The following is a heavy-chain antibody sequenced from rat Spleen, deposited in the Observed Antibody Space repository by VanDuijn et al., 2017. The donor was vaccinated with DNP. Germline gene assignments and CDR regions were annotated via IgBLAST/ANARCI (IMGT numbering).Heavy chain of an antibody. Sequence: EVQLVESGGGLVQPGRSMKLSCAASGFTFSNYYMAWVRQAPTKGLEWVASISTGGGNTYYRDSVKGRFTISRDNAKSTLYLQMDSLRSEDTATYYCARQGLITTTGDWFAYWGQGTLVTVSS. CDR2: ISTGGGNT. J-gene: IGHJ3*01. CDR1: GFTFSNYY. D-gene: IGHD1-10*01. CDR3: ARQGLITTTGDWFAY. V-gene: IGHV5-25*01.